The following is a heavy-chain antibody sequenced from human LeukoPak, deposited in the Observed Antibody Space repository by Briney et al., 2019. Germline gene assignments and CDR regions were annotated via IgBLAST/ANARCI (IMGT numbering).Heavy chain of an antibody. D-gene: IGHD2-2*01. V-gene: IGHV4-59*08. CDR1: EVSLSHDY. J-gene: IGHJ5*02. CDR2: IDYSGYT. CDR3: TTCAPNRYWFAP. Sequence: SETLSLTCNISEVSLSHDYWVWLRQPPGKGLEWIAYIDYSGYTDYNPSVKSRVTMSIDTSKGQFTLHLRSVSAADTAIYYCTTCAPNRYWFAPWGQGTQVTVSS.